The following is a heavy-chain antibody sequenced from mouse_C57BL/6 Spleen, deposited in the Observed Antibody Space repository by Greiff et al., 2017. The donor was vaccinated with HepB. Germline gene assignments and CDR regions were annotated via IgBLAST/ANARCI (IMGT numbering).Heavy chain of an antibody. V-gene: IGHV5-9-1*02. CDR3: TRGEGDGYYAMGY. CDR1: GFTFSSYA. Sequence: EVKVVESGAGLVKPGGSLKLSCAASGFTFSSYAMSWVRQTPEKRLEWVAYISSGGDYIYYADTVKGRFTISKDNARNTLYLQMSSLKSEDTAMYYCTRGEGDGYYAMGYWGQGTSVTVSS. CDR2: ISSGGDYI. J-gene: IGHJ4*01. D-gene: IGHD2-3*01.